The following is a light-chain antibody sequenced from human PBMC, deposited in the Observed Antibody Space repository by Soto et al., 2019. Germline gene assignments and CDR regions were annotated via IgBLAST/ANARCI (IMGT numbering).Light chain of an antibody. CDR3: QQYIIYPLT. CDR1: QDINSY. J-gene: IGKJ4*01. V-gene: IGKV1D-16*01. Sequence: DVQMTQSPSSLSASVGDRVTITCRASQDINSYLAWYQQKPGNAPKSLIYAASSLQTGVPSRFSGSESGTDFTLTISNLQAEDSATYYCQQYIIYPLTFGGGTKVEIK. CDR2: AAS.